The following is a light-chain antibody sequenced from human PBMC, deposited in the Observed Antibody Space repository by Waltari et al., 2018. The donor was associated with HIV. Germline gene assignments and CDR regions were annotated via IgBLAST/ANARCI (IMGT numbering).Light chain of an antibody. Sequence: QSVLPQPPSASGTPGQTVVISCSGNSSNIGNNDVTWYQVLPGSAPRLLIYMNSYRPSGVPGRFSGSRSGTSASLAIHALQSEDEADYYCATWDDSLYGMFGGGTKLTV. CDR1: SSNIGNND. CDR2: MNS. J-gene: IGLJ3*02. V-gene: IGLV1-44*01. CDR3: ATWDDSLYGM.